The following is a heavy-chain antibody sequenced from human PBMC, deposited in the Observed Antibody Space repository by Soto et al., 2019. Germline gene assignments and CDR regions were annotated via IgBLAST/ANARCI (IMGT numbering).Heavy chain of an antibody. J-gene: IGHJ4*02. CDR2: ISAYNGNT. CDR3: AKEHYYDSSGYYFPSPFFDY. V-gene: IGHV1-18*04. Sequence: ASVKVSCKASGYTFTSYGISWVRQAPGQGLEWMGWISAYNGNTNYAQKLQGRVTMTTDTSTSTAYMELRSLRSDDTAVYYCAKEHYYDSSGYYFPSPFFDYWGQGTLVTVSS. CDR1: GYTFTSYG. D-gene: IGHD3-22*01.